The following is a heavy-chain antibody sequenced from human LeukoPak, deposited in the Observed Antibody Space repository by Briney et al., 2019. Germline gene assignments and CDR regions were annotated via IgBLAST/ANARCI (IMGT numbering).Heavy chain of an antibody. CDR2: IYPGDSET. CDR1: GYTFTNSW. J-gene: IGHJ4*02. V-gene: IGHV5-51*01. CDR3: ARQKGY. Sequence: GESLKISCKASGYTFTNSWIGWVRQMPGKGLEWMGIIYPGDSETRYSPSFQGQVTISADKSINTAYLQWGSLKAADSAMYYCARQKGYWGQGTLVTVSS.